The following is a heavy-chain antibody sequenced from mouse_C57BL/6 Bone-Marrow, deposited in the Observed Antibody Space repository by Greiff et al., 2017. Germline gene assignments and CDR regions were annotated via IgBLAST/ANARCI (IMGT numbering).Heavy chain of an antibody. Sequence: QVQLKQPGAELVMPGASVKLSCKASGYTFPSYWMHWVKQRPGQGLEWIGEIDPSDSYTNYNQKFKGKSTLTVDKSSSTAYMQLSSLTSEDSAVYYCAREGSSPWFAYWGQGTLVTVSA. D-gene: IGHD1-1*01. V-gene: IGHV1-69*01. CDR3: AREGSSPWFAY. CDR1: GYTFPSYW. J-gene: IGHJ3*01. CDR2: IDPSDSYT.